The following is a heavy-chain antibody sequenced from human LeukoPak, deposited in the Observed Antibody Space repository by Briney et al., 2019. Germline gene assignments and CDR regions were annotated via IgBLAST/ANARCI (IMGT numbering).Heavy chain of an antibody. V-gene: IGHV4-59*08. CDR2: IYYSGSS. D-gene: IGHD3-10*01. CDR1: GGSISSYY. Sequence: TSETLSLTCTVSGGSISSYYCSWIRQPPGKGLEWIGYIYYSGSSNYNPSLKSRVTISVDTSKNQFSLKLSSVTAADTAVYYCARLCITMVRGVIIHSFDYWGQGTQVTVSS. J-gene: IGHJ4*02. CDR3: ARLCITMVRGVIIHSFDY.